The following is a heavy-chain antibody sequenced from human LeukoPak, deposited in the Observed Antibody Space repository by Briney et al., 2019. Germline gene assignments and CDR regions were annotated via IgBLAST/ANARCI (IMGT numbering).Heavy chain of an antibody. CDR1: GYTFTSYD. V-gene: IGHV1-8*03. J-gene: IGHJ5*02. D-gene: IGHD2-2*01. CDR2: MNPNSGNT. Sequence: ASVKVSCKASGYTFTSYDINWVRQATGQGLEWMGWMNPNSGNTGYAQKFQGRVTITRNTSISTAYMELSSLRSEDTAVYYCARGQLYCSSTSCYNWFDPWGQGTLVTVSS. CDR3: ARGQLYCSSTSCYNWFDP.